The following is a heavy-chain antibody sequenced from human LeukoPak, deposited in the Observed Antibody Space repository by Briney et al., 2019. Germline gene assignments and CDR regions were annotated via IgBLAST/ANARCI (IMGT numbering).Heavy chain of an antibody. CDR3: ARGYCSSTSCHNWFDP. CDR1: GGSISSYY. J-gene: IGHJ5*02. CDR2: IYTSGST. V-gene: IGHV4-4*07. D-gene: IGHD2-2*01. Sequence: PSETLSLTCTVSGGSISSYYWSWIRQPAGKGLEWIGRIYTSGSTNYNPSLKSRVTLSVDTSKNQFSLKLSSVTAADTAVYYCARGYCSSTSCHNWFDPWGQGTLVTVPS.